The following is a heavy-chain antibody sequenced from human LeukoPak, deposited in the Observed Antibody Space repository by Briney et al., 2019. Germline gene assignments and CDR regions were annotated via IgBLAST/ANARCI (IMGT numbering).Heavy chain of an antibody. CDR2: IKQDGSEK. CDR1: GFTFSSYW. CDR3: ARVRVSGSYDGALDY. V-gene: IGHV3-7*01. Sequence: GGSLRLSCAASGFTFSSYWMSWVRQAPGKGLEWVANIKQDGSEKYYVDSVKGRFTISRDNAKNSLYLRMNSLRAEDSAVYYCARVRVSGSYDGALDYWGQGTLVTVSS. D-gene: IGHD1-26*01. J-gene: IGHJ4*02.